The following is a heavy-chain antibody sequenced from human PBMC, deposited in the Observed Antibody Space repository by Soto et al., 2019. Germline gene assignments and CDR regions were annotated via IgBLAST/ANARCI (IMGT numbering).Heavy chain of an antibody. D-gene: IGHD6-13*01. Sequence: QVQLVQSGAEVKKPGASVKVSCKASGYTFTSYAMHWVRQAPGQRLEWMGWINAGNGNTKYSQKFQGRVTITRDTSASTAYMELSSLRSEATAVYYCARGGGGIAAAGTLAVDYYSGMDVWGQGTTVTVSS. CDR1: GYTFTSYA. CDR2: INAGNGNT. CDR3: ARGGGGIAAAGTLAVDYYSGMDV. V-gene: IGHV1-3*01. J-gene: IGHJ6*02.